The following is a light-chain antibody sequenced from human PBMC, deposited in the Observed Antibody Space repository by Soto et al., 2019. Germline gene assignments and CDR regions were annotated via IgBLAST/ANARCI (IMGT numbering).Light chain of an antibody. V-gene: IGKV1-5*03. CDR3: QPLHDYPIT. J-gene: IGKJ5*01. CDR2: KAS. CDR1: HTISSW. Sequence: DMQMSQAPSTRSGCVGDRVTITCLASHTISSWLAWDQQQPGKAPKLLIYKASTLTSGVPSRFSGSGSGTDFTLTLRSLQPEDFATYYCQPLHDYPITFGQGTRLEIK.